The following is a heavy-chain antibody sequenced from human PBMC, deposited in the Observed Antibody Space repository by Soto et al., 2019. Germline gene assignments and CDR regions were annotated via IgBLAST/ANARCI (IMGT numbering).Heavy chain of an antibody. D-gene: IGHD5-18*01. CDR3: ASGIQLWLRRINNGYSG. CDR2: IIPMFGTA. CDR1: GGTFSTYA. J-gene: IGHJ4*02. Sequence: QVQLVQSGAEVKKPESSVKVSCKAPGGTFSTYAISWVRQAPGQGLEWMGGIIPMFGTANYAQRFQDRVTITADEPTRTVYMELSSLRAEDTAVYFCASGIQLWLRRINNGYSGWGQGTLVIVSS. V-gene: IGHV1-69*12.